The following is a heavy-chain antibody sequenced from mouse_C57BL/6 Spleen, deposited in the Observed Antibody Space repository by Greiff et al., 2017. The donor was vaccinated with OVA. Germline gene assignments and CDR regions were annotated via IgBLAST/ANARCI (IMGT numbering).Heavy chain of an antibody. J-gene: IGHJ3*01. D-gene: IGHD1-1*01. Sequence: QVQLQESGAELARPGASVKMSCKASGYTFTRYTMHWVKQRPGQGLEWIGYINPSSGYTKYNQKFKDKATLTADKSSSTAYMQLSSLTSEDSAVYYCARSGDTTVVAPFAYWGQGTLVTVSA. CDR1: GYTFTRYT. CDR3: ARSGDTTVVAPFAY. CDR2: INPSSGYT. V-gene: IGHV1-4*01.